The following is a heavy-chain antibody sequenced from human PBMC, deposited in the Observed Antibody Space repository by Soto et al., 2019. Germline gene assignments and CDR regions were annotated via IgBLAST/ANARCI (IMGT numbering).Heavy chain of an antibody. CDR1: GFDASVNY. CDR3: VRENYYAGMDV. CDR2: INNAGNT. Sequence: EVQLVESGGTLVQPGGSLRLSCAASGFDASVNYMTWVRQAPGKGLEWVSAINNAGNTFFADSVKGRFTISRDDSKNTLYLQMNRLRVEDTAMYYCVRENYYAGMDVWGQGTAVTVS. V-gene: IGHV3-66*01. J-gene: IGHJ6*02.